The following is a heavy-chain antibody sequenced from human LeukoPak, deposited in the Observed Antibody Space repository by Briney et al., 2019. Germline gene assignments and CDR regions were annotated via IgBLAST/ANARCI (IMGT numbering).Heavy chain of an antibody. V-gene: IGHV1-2*02. CDR3: AREDLTGWYYFDY. D-gene: IGHD6-19*01. CDR1: GYTFTVYY. Sequence: ASVTVSCKASGYTFTVYYMHWVRQAPGQGLEWMGWINPNSGGTNYAQKFQGGVTMTRDTSISTAYMELSRLRSDDTALYYCAREDLTGWYYFDYWGQGTLVSVCS. J-gene: IGHJ4*02. CDR2: INPNSGGT.